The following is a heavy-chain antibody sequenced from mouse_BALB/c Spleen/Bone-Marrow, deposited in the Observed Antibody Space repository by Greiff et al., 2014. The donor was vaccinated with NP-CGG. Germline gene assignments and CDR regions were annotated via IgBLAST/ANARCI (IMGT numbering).Heavy chain of an antibody. J-gene: IGHJ3*01. V-gene: IGHV1S30*01. CDR3: ARQLYGNYAY. Sequence: EVQLQQSGPELVKPGPSVKISCTASGYSFTGYYMHWVKQSHGKSLEWIGEINPYNGGTSYNQKFKGKATLTVDTSSSTAFMELHILTSEDSLVYYCARQLYGNYAYWGQGTLVTVSS. D-gene: IGHD2-10*02. CDR1: GYSFTGYY. CDR2: INPYNGGT.